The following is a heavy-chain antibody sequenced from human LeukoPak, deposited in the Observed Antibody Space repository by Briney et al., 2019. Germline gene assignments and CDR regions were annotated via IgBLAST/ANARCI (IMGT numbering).Heavy chain of an antibody. J-gene: IGHJ4*02. CDR3: ARLAGEDITIFGVVNGNYFDY. CDR2: IKQDGSEK. V-gene: IGHV3-7*01. Sequence: GGSLRLSCAASGFTFSSYWMSWVRQAPGKGLEWVANIKQDGSEKYYVDSVKGRFTISRDNAKNSLYLQMNSLRAEDTAVYYCARLAGEDITIFGVVNGNYFDYWGQGTLVTVSS. D-gene: IGHD3-3*01. CDR1: GFTFSSYW.